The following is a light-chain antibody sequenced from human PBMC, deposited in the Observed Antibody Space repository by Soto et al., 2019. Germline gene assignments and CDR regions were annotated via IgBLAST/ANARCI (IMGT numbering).Light chain of an antibody. CDR1: QSISSNY. CDR3: QQYGSSPFT. V-gene: IGKV3-20*01. Sequence: EIVLTHSPGTLSLSPWEIATLSCRASQSISSNYLAWYQQKPGQPPRLLISGSSIRATGIPKRFSGSASGTNFTLTISSLEPEDFAVFYCQQYGSSPFTFGPGTKVDIK. CDR2: GSS. J-gene: IGKJ3*01.